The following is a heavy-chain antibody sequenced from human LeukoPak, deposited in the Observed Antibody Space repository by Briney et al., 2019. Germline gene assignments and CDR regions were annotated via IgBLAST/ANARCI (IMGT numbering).Heavy chain of an antibody. Sequence: GGSLRLSCAASGFTFSSYAMSWVRQSPGKGLEWVSAISGSGGSTYNADSVKGRFTISRDNSKNTLYLQMNSLRAEDTAVYYCAKDQGAGSYNWFDPWGQGTLVTVSS. CDR1: GFTFSSYA. V-gene: IGHV3-23*01. D-gene: IGHD6-19*01. CDR2: ISGSGGST. J-gene: IGHJ5*02. CDR3: AKDQGAGSYNWFDP.